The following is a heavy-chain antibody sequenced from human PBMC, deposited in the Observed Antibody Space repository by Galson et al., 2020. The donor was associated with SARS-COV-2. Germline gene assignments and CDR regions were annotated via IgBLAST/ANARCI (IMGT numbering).Heavy chain of an antibody. Sequence: SQTLSLTCTVSGGSISSYYWSWIRQPAEKGLEWIGRIYTSGSTNYNPSLTSRVTMSVDTSKNQFSLKLSSVTAADTAVYYCARDPLSRGRPGDYEVYYYYIMDVWGQGPRLPSP. V-gene: IGHV4-4*07. CDR1: GGSISSYY. D-gene: IGHD4-17*01. CDR2: IYTSGST. J-gene: IGHJ6*02. CDR3: ARDPLSRGRPGDYEVYYYYIMDV.